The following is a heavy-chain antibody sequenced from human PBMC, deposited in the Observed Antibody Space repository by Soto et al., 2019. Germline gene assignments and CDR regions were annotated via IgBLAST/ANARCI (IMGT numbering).Heavy chain of an antibody. CDR1: GGNIGSYY. V-gene: IGHV4-4*07. CDR2: IYTSGST. Sequence: SEPLSLPSTVFGGNIGSYYWSWIRQPAGKGLEWIGRIYTSGSTNYNPSLKSRVTMSVDTSKNQFSLKLSSVTAADTAVYYCARDWSLNGFGPWGQGTLGTVSS. D-gene: IGHD3-3*01. J-gene: IGHJ5*02. CDR3: ARDWSLNGFGP.